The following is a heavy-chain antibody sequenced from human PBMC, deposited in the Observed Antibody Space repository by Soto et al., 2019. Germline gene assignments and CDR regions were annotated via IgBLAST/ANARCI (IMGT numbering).Heavy chain of an antibody. CDR3: AKSIRGRRGVHYYSGMDV. CDR2: LNPNSGNT. V-gene: IGHV1-8*01. J-gene: IGHJ6*02. CDR1: GYTFTSYD. D-gene: IGHD3-10*01. Sequence: QVQLVQSGAEVKKPGASVKVSCKASGYTFTSYDINWVRQATGQGLEWMGWLNPNSGNTGYAQKFPGRVTMTRYTSVSTAYMELSSLRSEDTAVYYCAKSIRGRRGVHYYSGMDVWGQGTTVTVSS.